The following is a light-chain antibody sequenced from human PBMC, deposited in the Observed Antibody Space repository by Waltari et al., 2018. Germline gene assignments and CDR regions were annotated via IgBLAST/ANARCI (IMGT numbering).Light chain of an antibody. CDR3: CSYAHSSRVV. CDR2: EGT. J-gene: IGLJ2*01. V-gene: IGLV2-23*01. CDR1: SSAVGRYNL. Sequence: QSALTQPASVSGSPGQSIPISCTGTSSAVGRYNLVSWYQHYPGKAPKLMIYEGTKRPSGVSNRFSGSKSGNTASLTISGLQAEDEADYHCCSYAHSSRVVFGGGTKVTVL.